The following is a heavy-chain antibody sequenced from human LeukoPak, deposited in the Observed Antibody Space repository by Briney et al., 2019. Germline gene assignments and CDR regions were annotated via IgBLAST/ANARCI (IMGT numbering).Heavy chain of an antibody. J-gene: IGHJ6*02. CDR1: GFTFSSYA. D-gene: IGHD2-15*01. V-gene: IGHV3-30-3*01. CDR2: ISYDGSNK. CDR3: AREGGGVAPYYYYGMDV. Sequence: GRSLRLSCAASGFTFSSYAMHWVRQAPGKGLEWVAVISYDGSNKYYADSVKGRLTISRDNSKNTLYLQMNSLRAEDTAVYYCAREGGGVAPYYYYGMDVWGQGTTVTVSS.